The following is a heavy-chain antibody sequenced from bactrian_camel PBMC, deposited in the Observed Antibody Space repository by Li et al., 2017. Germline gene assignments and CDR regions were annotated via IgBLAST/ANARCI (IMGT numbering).Heavy chain of an antibody. J-gene: IGHJ4*01. CDR1: GATYSNYC. Sequence: VQLVESGGGSVQAGGSLRLSCAASGATYSNYCMAWFRQAPGKEREGVARIESDGSISYADSVKGRFTISKDNAKNTLYLQMNSLKPEDTALYYCAGGNGYCNMRPSWYPNWGQGTQVTVS. D-gene: IGHD2*01. CDR2: IESDGSI. CDR3: AGGNGYCNMRPSWYPN. V-gene: IGHV3S53*01.